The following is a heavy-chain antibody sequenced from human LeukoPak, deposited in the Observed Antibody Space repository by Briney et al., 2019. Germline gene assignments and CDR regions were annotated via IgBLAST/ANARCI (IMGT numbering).Heavy chain of an antibody. D-gene: IGHD3-22*01. J-gene: IGHJ4*02. CDR3: AYYYDSSGYQPFDY. CDR2: IYSGGST. V-gene: IGHV3-53*01. CDR1: GFTVSSNY. Sequence: GGSLGLSCAASGFTVSSNYMSWVRQAPGKGLEWVSVIYSGGSTYYADSVKGRFTISRDNSKNTLYLQMNSLRAEDTAVYYCAYYYDSSGYQPFDYWGQGTLVTVSS.